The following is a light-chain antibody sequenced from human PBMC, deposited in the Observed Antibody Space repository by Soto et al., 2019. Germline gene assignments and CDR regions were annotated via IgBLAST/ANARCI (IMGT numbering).Light chain of an antibody. V-gene: IGLV1-47*02. CDR3: ASWDDSLNGPV. CDR2: SND. CDR1: SSDIGSNY. J-gene: IGLJ1*01. Sequence: VLTQPPSASGTPGQRVAISCSGSSSDIGSNYVYWYQQDPGTAPKLLIYSNDQRPSGVPDRYSASKSGTSASLAISGLRSEDESDYYCASWDDSLNGPVFGTGTKVTVL.